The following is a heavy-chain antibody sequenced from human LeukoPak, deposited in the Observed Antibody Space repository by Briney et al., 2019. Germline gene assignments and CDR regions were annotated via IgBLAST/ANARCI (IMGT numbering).Heavy chain of an antibody. CDR1: GDSVSSNSAA. J-gene: IGHJ6*03. Sequence: SQTLSLTCAISGDSVSSNSAAWNWIRQSPSRGLEWLGRTYYRSKWYNDYAVSVKSRITINPDTSKNQFSLQLNSVTPEDTAVYYCARVKKDCSSTSCYLYYYYMDAWGKGTTVTVSS. D-gene: IGHD2-2*01. V-gene: IGHV6-1*01. CDR2: TYYRSKWYN. CDR3: ARVKKDCSSTSCYLYYYYMDA.